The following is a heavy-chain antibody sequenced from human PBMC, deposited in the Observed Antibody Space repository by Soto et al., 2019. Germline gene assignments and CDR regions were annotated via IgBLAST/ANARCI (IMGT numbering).Heavy chain of an antibody. CDR1: GYTFTSYY. D-gene: IGHD6-25*01. V-gene: IGHV1-46*01. CDR2: INPSGGST. Sequence: ASVKVSCTASGYTFTSYYMHWVRQAPGQGLEWMGIINPSGGSTSYAQKFQGRVTRTRDTSTSTVYMELSSLRSEDTAVYYCARDPYSSGAAYYFDYWGQGTLVTVSS. CDR3: ARDPYSSGAAYYFDY. J-gene: IGHJ4*02.